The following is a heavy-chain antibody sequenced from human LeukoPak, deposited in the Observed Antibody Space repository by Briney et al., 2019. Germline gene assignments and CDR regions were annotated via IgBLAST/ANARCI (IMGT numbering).Heavy chain of an antibody. Sequence: GGSLRLSCAASGFTFSRNNMHWVRQAPGKGLEYVSSITGNGGDTYYANSVKGRFTISRDNSKNMLYLQMGSLRTEDMGVYYCASLDTSMAWGQGTLVIGSS. V-gene: IGHV3-64*01. D-gene: IGHD5-18*01. CDR1: GFTFSRNN. J-gene: IGHJ5*02. CDR2: ITGNGGDT. CDR3: ASLDTSMA.